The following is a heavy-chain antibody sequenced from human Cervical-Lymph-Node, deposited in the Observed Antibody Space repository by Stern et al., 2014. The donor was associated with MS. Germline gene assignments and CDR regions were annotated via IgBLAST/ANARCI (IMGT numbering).Heavy chain of an antibody. Sequence: QMQLVQSGSEWKKPGASVKVSCKASGYDFRRYGMNWVRQAPGQGLEWMGWINSATGDPLYAQGFEGRVVFSLETSVRTAYLQIVSLRTEDTAIYYCSSRGAGEFGVSPTGSWGQGTLVTVSS. V-gene: IGHV7-4-1*01. CDR3: SSRGAGEFGVSPTGS. J-gene: IGHJ5*02. D-gene: IGHD2-21*01. CDR2: INSATGDP. CDR1: GYDFRRYG.